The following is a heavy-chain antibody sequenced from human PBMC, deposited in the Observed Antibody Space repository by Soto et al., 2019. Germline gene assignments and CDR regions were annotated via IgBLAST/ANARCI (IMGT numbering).Heavy chain of an antibody. CDR1: GFTFSSYA. J-gene: IGHJ3*02. V-gene: IGHV3-23*01. CDR3: ARDFTGQYYDFWSGYTMGVAFGI. D-gene: IGHD3-3*01. CDR2: ISGSGGST. Sequence: PGGSLRLSCAASGFTFSSYAMSWVRQAPGKGLEWVSAISGSGGSTYYADTVKGRFTISRDNSKNSLYLQMNSLRAEDTAVYYCARDFTGQYYDFWSGYTMGVAFGIWGQGTMVTVSS.